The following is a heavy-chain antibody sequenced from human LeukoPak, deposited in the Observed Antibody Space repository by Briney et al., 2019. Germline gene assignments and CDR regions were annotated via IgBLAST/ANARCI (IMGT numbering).Heavy chain of an antibody. J-gene: IGHJ4*02. CDR1: GFTFSSYS. D-gene: IGHD3-22*01. Sequence: GGSLRLSCAGSGFTFSSYSMTWVRQAPGKGLEWVSSITRSSIYTYYADSVKGRFTISRDNAKKSLYLQMNSLRTEDTAVYYCVRALYDGSGYYSHFDYWGQGTLVTVSS. CDR2: ITRSSIYT. CDR3: VRALYDGSGYYSHFDY. V-gene: IGHV3-21*01.